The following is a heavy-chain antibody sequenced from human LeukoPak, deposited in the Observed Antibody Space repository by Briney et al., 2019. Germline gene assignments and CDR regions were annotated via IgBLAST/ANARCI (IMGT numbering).Heavy chain of an antibody. CDR2: IIPIFGTA. CDR3: AREGTGAVAGTYYFDY. D-gene: IGHD6-19*01. J-gene: IGHJ4*02. Sequence: ASVKVSCKASGGTFSSYAIIWVRQAPGQGLEWMGGIIPIFGTANYAQKFQGRVTITTDESTSTAYMELSSLRSEDTAVYYCAREGTGAVAGTYYFDYWGQGTLVTVSS. CDR1: GGTFSSYA. V-gene: IGHV1-69*05.